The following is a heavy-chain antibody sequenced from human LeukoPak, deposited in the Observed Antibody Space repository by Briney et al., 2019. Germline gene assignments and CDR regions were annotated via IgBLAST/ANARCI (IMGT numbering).Heavy chain of an antibody. Sequence: GGSLRLSCAASRFTFSSYAMSWVRQAPGKGLEWVSTITGYGGSTFYADSVKGRFTISRDNSKNTLYLQMNSLRAEDTAVYYCAKDGGLWVSAHWGDSWGRGTLVTVSS. D-gene: IGHD7-27*01. CDR3: AKDGGLWVSAHWGDS. J-gene: IGHJ4*02. CDR1: RFTFSSYA. CDR2: ITGYGGST. V-gene: IGHV3-23*01.